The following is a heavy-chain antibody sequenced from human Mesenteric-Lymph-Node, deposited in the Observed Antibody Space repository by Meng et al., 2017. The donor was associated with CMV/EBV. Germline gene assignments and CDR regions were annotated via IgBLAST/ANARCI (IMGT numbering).Heavy chain of an antibody. CDR3: AKDRAVVGPVVGYFDS. CDR1: GFAFSSYS. J-gene: IGHJ4*02. V-gene: IGHV3-23*01. Sequence: GESLKISCAASGFAFSSYSMNWVRLAPGKGLEWVSVISGNGETTFYAESVKGRFIISRDNSKNTLYLQMDSLGAEDTAVYYCAKDRAVVGPVVGYFDSWGQGSLVTVSS. CDR2: ISGNGETT. D-gene: IGHD6-13*01.